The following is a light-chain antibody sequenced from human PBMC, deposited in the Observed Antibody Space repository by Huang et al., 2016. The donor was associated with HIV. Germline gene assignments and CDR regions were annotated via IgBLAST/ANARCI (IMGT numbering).Light chain of an antibody. CDR2: GAS. V-gene: IGKV3-15*01. CDR1: QSVSTN. J-gene: IGKJ2*01. CDR3: QQYNNWPPNT. Sequence: EIVMTQSPGTLSVSPGERAHLSCRASQSVSTNLAWYQHKPGQAPRLLIHGASTRATGIPARFSGSGSGTEFTLTISTLQSEDFAVYYCQQYNNWPPNTFGQGTKLEIK.